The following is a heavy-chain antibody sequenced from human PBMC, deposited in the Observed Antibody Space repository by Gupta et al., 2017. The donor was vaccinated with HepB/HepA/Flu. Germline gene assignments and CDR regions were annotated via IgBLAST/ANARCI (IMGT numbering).Heavy chain of an antibody. D-gene: IGHD3-10*01. V-gene: IGHV3-23*01. CDR2: ISGRGGRT. CDR1: GFTFSSYA. CDR3: AKVGREGLLWFGES. Sequence: EVQLLESGGGLVQPGGSLRLSCAASGFTFSSYAMSWVRQAPGKGLEWVSAISGRGGRTYYADSVKGRFTISRDNSKNTLYLQMNSLRAEDTAVYYCAKVGREGLLWFGESWGQGTLVTVSS. J-gene: IGHJ5*02.